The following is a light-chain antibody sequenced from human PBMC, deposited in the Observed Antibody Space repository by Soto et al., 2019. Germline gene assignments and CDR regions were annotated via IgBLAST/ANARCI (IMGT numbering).Light chain of an antibody. V-gene: IGKV1-5*01. CDR2: HAS. CDR1: QGISNW. Sequence: IQMTQSASTLSASIGHRLTVACRASQGISNWLAWYQQKPGKAPKLLIFHASSSESGVPSSFSGSGSGTEFTLTISSLQSDDFATYYCQQYSSYPTFGQGTKVDIK. CDR3: QQYSSYPT. J-gene: IGKJ1*01.